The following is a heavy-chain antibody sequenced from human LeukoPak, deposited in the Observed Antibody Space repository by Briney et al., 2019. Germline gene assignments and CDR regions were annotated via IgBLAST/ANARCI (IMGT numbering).Heavy chain of an antibody. V-gene: IGHV3-48*03. CDR3: ARVSGFDTSGYRSYDAFDI. CDR1: GFTFSSYE. J-gene: IGHJ3*02. D-gene: IGHD3-22*01. CDR2: IISSGSTI. Sequence: GGSLRLSCAASGFTFSSYEMNWVRQAPGKGLEWVSYIISSGSTIYYADSVKGRLTISRDNAKNSLYLQMNSLRAEDTAVYYCARVSGFDTSGYRSYDAFDIWGQGTMVTVSS.